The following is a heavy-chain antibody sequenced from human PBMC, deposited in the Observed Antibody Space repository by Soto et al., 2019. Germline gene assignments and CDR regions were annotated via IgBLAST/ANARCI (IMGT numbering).Heavy chain of an antibody. CDR2: IYPGDSDT. CDR1: GYSFTSYW. J-gene: IGHJ6*02. V-gene: IGHV5-51*01. Sequence: PGESLKISCKGSGYSFTSYWIGWVRQMPGKGLEWMGIIYPGDSDTRYSPSFQGQVTISADKSISTAYLQWSSLKASDTAMYYCARHDVDTAMDPNYHYYYYYGMDVWGQGTRVTVSS. CDR3: ARHDVDTAMDPNYHYYYYYGMDV. D-gene: IGHD5-18*01.